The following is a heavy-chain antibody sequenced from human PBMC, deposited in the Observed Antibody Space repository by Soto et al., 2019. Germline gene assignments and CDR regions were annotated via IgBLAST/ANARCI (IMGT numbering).Heavy chain of an antibody. CDR2: ISGSGSST. J-gene: IGHJ4*02. Sequence: GGSLRLPCAASGFSFSSYAMTWVRQAPGKGLEWVSSISGSGSSTYYAASVKGRFTISRDNSKNTLYLQLNSLTAEDTALYYCAKDRFTGWTSRCDSWGQGTLVTVSS. CDR1: GFSFSSYA. V-gene: IGHV3-23*01. CDR3: AKDRFTGWTSRCDS. D-gene: IGHD6-19*01.